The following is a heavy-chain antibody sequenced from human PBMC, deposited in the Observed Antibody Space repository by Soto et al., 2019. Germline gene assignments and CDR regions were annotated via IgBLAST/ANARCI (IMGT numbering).Heavy chain of an antibody. V-gene: IGHV3-7*01. J-gene: IGHJ4*02. CDR3: ARRSSTVAGWGTFDY. D-gene: IGHD6-19*01. Sequence: EVQLVESGGGLVQPGGSLRLSCEASGFTFSSYRMSWVRQAPGKGLEWVAHIKQDGSENYYVDSVKGRFTISRDNAKNSLYLQMNSLRAEDTAVYYCARRSSTVAGWGTFDYRGQGTLVTVSS. CDR1: GFTFSSYR. CDR2: IKQDGSEN.